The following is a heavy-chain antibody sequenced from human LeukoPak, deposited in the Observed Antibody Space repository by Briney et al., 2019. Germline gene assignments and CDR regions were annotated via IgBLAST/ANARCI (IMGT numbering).Heavy chain of an antibody. V-gene: IGHV3-49*03. CDR1: GFTFGDYA. Sequence: PGGSLRLSCTASGFTFGDYAMSWFRQAPGKGLEWVGFIRSKAYGGTTEYAASVKGRFTISRDDSKSIAYLQMNSLKTEDTAVYYCTREDYDSSGYYAPRGWGQGTLVTVSS. D-gene: IGHD3-22*01. CDR3: TREDYDSSGYYAPRG. J-gene: IGHJ4*02. CDR2: IRSKAYGGTT.